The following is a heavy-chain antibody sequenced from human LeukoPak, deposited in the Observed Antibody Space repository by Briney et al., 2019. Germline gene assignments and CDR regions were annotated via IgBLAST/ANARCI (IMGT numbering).Heavy chain of an antibody. CDR3: ARDLTIFGVVPYYFDY. V-gene: IGHV4-59*12. J-gene: IGHJ4*02. D-gene: IGHD3-3*01. CDR1: GGSISSYY. Sequence: SETLSLTCTVSGGSISSYYWSWIRQPPGKGLEWIGYIYYSGSTNYNPSLKSRVTISVDTSKNQFSLKLSSVTAADTAVYYCARDLTIFGVVPYYFDYWGQGTLVTVSS. CDR2: IYYSGST.